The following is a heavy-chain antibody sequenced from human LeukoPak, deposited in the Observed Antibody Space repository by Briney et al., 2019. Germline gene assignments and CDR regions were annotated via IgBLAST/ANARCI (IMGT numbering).Heavy chain of an antibody. V-gene: IGHV4-4*07. CDR1: GGSISSYY. CDR2: IYTSGSI. CDR3: ARERAGYVWGSYRNDFDY. Sequence: PSETLSLTCTVSGGSISSYYWSWIRQPAGKGLEWIGRIYTSGSINYNPSLKSRVTMSVDTSKNQFSLKLSSVTAADTAVYYCARERAGYVWGSYRNDFDYWGQGTLVTVSS. D-gene: IGHD3-16*02. J-gene: IGHJ4*02.